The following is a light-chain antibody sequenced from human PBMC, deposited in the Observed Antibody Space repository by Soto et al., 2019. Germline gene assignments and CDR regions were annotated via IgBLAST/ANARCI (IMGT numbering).Light chain of an antibody. V-gene: IGKV3-11*01. CDR1: QSINNC. CDR3: QQCSSWPRT. CDR2: GAS. Sequence: EIVLTQSPATLSLSPGEGATLSCRASQSINNCLAWYQQRPGQAPRLLIYGASNRATGIPARFSASGSGTDFTLTISSLEPEDFAVYYCQQCSSWPRTFGQGTKVDIK. J-gene: IGKJ2*01.